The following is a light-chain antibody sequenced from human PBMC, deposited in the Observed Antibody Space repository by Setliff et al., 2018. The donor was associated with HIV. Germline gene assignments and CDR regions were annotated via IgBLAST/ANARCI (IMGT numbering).Light chain of an antibody. CDR1: SSDVGGYNY. J-gene: IGLJ1*01. V-gene: IGLV2-23*02. CDR2: DVN. CDR3: CSWAGSSTYV. Sequence: QSVLTQPASVSGSPGQSITISCTGTSSDVGGYNYVSWYRQHPDKAPKLMIYDVNKRPSGVSNRFSGSKSGNTASLTISGLQAEDEADYYCCSWAGSSTYVFGTGTKGTVL.